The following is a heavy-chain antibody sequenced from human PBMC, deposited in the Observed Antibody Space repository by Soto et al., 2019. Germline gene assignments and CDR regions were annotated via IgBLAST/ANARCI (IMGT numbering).Heavy chain of an antibody. D-gene: IGHD1-26*01. V-gene: IGHV3-11*06. CDR3: ARAQWELDY. J-gene: IGHJ4*02. Sequence: GSLRLACSASGFTFSDYYMSWIRQAPGKGLEWVSFISTTGSFTNYADSLKGRFTISRDNAKNSLYLQINSLRGDDTAVYYCARAQWELDYWGQGTRVTVYS. CDR1: GFTFSDYY. CDR2: ISTTGSFT.